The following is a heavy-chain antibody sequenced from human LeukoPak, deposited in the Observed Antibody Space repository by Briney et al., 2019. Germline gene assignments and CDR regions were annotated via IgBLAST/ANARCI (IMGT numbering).Heavy chain of an antibody. J-gene: IGHJ4*02. CDR3: ARIGRDYDSSGYYCDY. D-gene: IGHD3-22*01. CDR1: GGSISSYY. V-gene: IGHV4-59*01. Sequence: PSETLSLTCTVSGGSISSYYWSWIRQPPGKGLEWIGYIYYSGSTNYNPSLKSRVTISVDTSKNQFSLKLSSVTAADTAVYYCARIGRDYDSSGYYCDYWGQGTLVTVSS. CDR2: IYYSGST.